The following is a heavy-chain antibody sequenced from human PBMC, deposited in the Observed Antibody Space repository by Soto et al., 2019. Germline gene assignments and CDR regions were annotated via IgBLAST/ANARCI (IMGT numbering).Heavy chain of an antibody. D-gene: IGHD5-12*01. J-gene: IGHJ5*02. CDR1: GGSFSGYY. V-gene: IGHV4-34*01. CDR2: INHSGST. Sequence: SETLSLTCAVYGGSFSGYYWSWIRQPPGKGLEWIGEINHSGSTNYNPSLKSRVTISVDTSKNQFSLKLSSVTAADTAVYYCARGTWLRERELDWFDPWGQGPLVTVSS. CDR3: ARGTWLRERELDWFDP.